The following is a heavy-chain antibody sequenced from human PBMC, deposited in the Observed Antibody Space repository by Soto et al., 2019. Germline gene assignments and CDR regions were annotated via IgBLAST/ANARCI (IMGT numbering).Heavy chain of an antibody. V-gene: IGHV3-15*01. Sequence: PGGSLRLSCAASGFTFSNAWMSWVRQAPGKGLEWVGRIKSKTDGGTTDYAAPVKGRFTISRDDSKNTLYLQMNSLKTEDTAVYYCTTDFGIVVVPAAPKVIAAAGGAFGIWGQGTMVTVSS. CDR3: TTDFGIVVVPAAPKVIAAAGGAFGI. CDR2: IKSKTDGGTT. CDR1: GFTFSNAW. D-gene: IGHD2-2*01. J-gene: IGHJ3*02.